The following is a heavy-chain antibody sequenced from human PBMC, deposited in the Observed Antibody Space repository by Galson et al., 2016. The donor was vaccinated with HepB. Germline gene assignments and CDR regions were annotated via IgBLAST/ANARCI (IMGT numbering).Heavy chain of an antibody. V-gene: IGHV3-23*01. D-gene: IGHD2-15*01. CDR1: GISVSSYV. Sequence: SLRLSCAASGISVSSYVMTWVRQAPGKGLEWVSAISGSGGSTYYAGSVKGRFTISTDNSKNTLYLQMNSLRAEDTAPYYCTNYCGASSCYSGHVYWGQGTLVTVSS. CDR2: ISGSGGST. J-gene: IGHJ4*02. CDR3: TNYCGASSCYSGHVY.